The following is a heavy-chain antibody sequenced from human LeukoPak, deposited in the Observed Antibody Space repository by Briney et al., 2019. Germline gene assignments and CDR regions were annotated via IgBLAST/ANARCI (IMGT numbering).Heavy chain of an antibody. V-gene: IGHV4-59*12. Sequence: SETLSLTCTVSGGSISSYYWSWIRQPPGKGLEWIGYIYYSGSTNYNPSLKSRVTISVDTSKNQFSLKLSSVTAADTAVYYCAREQQLVLNVHFDYWGQGTLVTVSS. CDR3: AREQQLVLNVHFDY. CDR1: GGSISSYY. D-gene: IGHD6-13*01. J-gene: IGHJ4*02. CDR2: IYYSGST.